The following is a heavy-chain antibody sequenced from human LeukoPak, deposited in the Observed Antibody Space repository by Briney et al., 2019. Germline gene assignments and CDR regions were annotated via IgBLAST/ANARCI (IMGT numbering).Heavy chain of an antibody. D-gene: IGHD5-18*01. Sequence: SETLSLTCTVSGGSISSYYWSWIRQPPGKGLEWTGYIYYSGSTNYNPSLKSRVTISVDTSKNQFSLKLSSVTAADTAVYYCASGYSHGHDFDYWGQGTLVTVSS. V-gene: IGHV4-59*01. CDR1: GGSISSYY. CDR3: ASGYSHGHDFDY. CDR2: IYYSGST. J-gene: IGHJ4*02.